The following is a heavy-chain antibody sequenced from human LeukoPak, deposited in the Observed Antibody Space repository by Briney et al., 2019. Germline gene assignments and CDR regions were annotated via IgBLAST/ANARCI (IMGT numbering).Heavy chain of an antibody. J-gene: IGHJ4*02. CDR2: MNPNSGNT. D-gene: IGHD6-13*01. CDR1: GYTFTSYD. CDR3: ARLRRGAAGTSHYFDY. Sequence: GASVKVSCKASGYTFTSYDINWVRQATGQGLEWMGWMNPNSGNTGYAQKFQGRVTMTRNTSISTAYMELSSLRSEDTAVYYCARLRRGAAGTSHYFDYWGQGTLVTVSS. V-gene: IGHV1-8*01.